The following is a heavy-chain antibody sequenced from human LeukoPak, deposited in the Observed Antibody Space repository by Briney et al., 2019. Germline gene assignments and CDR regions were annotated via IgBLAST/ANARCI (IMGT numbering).Heavy chain of an antibody. J-gene: IGHJ4*02. CDR1: GFSLSTSGVG. CDR2: IYWNDDK. D-gene: IGHD3-22*01. V-gene: IGHV2-5*01. CDR3: AHSPPDYYEGYFDY. Sequence: SGPTLVKPTQTLTQTCTFSGFSLSTSGVGVGWIRQPPGKALEWLALIYWNDDKRYSPSLKSRLTITKDTSKNQVVLTMTNMDPVDTATCYCAHSPPDYYEGYFDYWGQGTLVTVSS.